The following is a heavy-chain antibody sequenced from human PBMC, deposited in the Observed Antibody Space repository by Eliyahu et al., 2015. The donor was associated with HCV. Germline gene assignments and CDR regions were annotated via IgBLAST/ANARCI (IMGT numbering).Heavy chain of an antibody. J-gene: IGHJ3*02. CDR1: GYSISXXYY. V-gene: IGHV4-38-2*01. Sequence: QVQLQESGPGLVKPSETLSLTCVVSGYSISXXYYWGWIRQPPGKRLEWIGSLYHSGNTYYNPSLKSRVTFFVDMSKNQFSLKLASVNAADTALYFCARSGRVQWTGESSAFDIWGPGTLVTVSS. CDR2: LYHSGNT. CDR3: ARSGRVQWTGESSAFDI. D-gene: IGHD1-26*01.